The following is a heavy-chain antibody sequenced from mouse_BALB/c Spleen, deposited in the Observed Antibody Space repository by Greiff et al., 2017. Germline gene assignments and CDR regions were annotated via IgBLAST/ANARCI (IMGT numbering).Heavy chain of an antibody. Sequence: EVQLQESGGGLVKLGGSLKLSCAASGFTFSSYYMSWVRQTPEKRLELVAAINSNGGSTYYPDTVKGRFTISRDNAKNTLYLQMSSLKSEDTALYYCARQAYYRYDGYFDVWGAGTTVTVSS. V-gene: IGHV5-6-2*01. D-gene: IGHD2-14*01. CDR1: GFTFSSYY. CDR2: INSNGGST. CDR3: ARQAYYRYDGYFDV. J-gene: IGHJ1*01.